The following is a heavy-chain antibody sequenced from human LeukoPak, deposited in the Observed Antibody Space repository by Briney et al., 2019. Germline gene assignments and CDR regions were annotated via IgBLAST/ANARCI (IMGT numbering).Heavy chain of an antibody. CDR3: ASLRYYSDSSGYYYPGYFDY. CDR1: GFTFTSYT. CDR2: ITGSGGST. D-gene: IGHD3-22*01. J-gene: IGHJ4*02. Sequence: RGSLRLSPAPSGFTFTSYTMSWVCQTPRKRLERVSAITGSGGSTYYADSVKGRFTISRDNGKNSLYLQMSSLRAEDTAVYYCASLRYYSDSSGYYYPGYFDYWGQGTLVTVSS. V-gene: IGHV3-23*01.